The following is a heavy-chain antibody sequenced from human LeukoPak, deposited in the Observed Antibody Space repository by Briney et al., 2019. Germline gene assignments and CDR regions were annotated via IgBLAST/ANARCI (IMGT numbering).Heavy chain of an antibody. J-gene: IGHJ4*02. CDR3: ARAWADYFDSSGYSN. CDR2: IIPIFGTA. D-gene: IGHD3-22*01. CDR1: GGTFSSYA. Sequence: VASVKVSCKASGGTFSSYAISWVRQAPGQGLEWMGRIIPIFGTANYAQKFQGRVTITTDESTSTAYMELSSLRSEDTAVYYCARAWADYFDSSGYSNWGQGTLVTVSS. V-gene: IGHV1-69*05.